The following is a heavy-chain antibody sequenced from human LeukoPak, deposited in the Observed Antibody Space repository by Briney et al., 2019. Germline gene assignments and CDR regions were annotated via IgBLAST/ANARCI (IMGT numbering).Heavy chain of an antibody. Sequence: SQTLSLTCTISGDSVSSNSVTWNWIRQSPSRGLEWLGRTYYRSTWYNDYAVSVRGRITVNPDTSKNQFSLHLNSVTPEDTAVYYCTRRLTQYDCFDPWGQGILVTVSS. CDR3: TRRLTQYDCFDP. J-gene: IGHJ5*02. CDR2: TYYRSTWYN. CDR1: GDSVSSNSVT. V-gene: IGHV6-1*01. D-gene: IGHD2-2*01.